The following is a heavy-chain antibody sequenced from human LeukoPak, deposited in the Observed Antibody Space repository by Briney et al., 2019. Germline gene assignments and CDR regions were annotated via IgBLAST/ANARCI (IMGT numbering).Heavy chain of an antibody. Sequence: PGGSLRLSCAASGFTFSSYGMSWVRQPPGKGLEWIGEINHSGSTNFNPSLKSRVTISVDTSKNQFSLKLSSVTAADTAVYYCARRSVLRYFDGSWGQGTLVTVSS. CDR2: INHSGST. D-gene: IGHD3-9*01. J-gene: IGHJ4*02. CDR3: ARRSVLRYFDGS. CDR1: GFTFSSYG. V-gene: IGHV4-34*01.